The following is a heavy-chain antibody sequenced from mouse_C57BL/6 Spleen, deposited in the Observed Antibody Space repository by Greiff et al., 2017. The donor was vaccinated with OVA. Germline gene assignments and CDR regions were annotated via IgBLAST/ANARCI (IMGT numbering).Heavy chain of an antibody. J-gene: IGHJ4*01. D-gene: IGHD2-3*01. V-gene: IGHV5-9*01. CDR1: GFTFSSYT. CDR2: ISGGGGNT. Sequence: EVKVVESGGGLVKPGGSLKLSCAASGFTFSSYTMSWVRQTPEKRLEWVATISGGGGNTYYPDSVKGRFTISRDNAKNTLYLQMSSLRSEDTALYYCARQGYDGYYGAMDYWGQGTSVTVSS. CDR3: ARQGYDGYYGAMDY.